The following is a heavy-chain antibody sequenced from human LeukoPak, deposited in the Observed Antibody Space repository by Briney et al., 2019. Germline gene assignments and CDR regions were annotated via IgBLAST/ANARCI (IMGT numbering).Heavy chain of an antibody. CDR3: ARRYYGSGSFDY. D-gene: IGHD3-10*01. J-gene: IGHJ4*02. V-gene: IGHV4-39*01. CDR2: IYYSGST. Sequence: PETPSLTCTVSGGSISSSSYYWGWIRQPPGKGLEWIGSIYYSGSTHYYPSLKSRVTISVDTSKNQSSLKLSSVTAADTAVYYCARRYYGSGSFDYWARKPWSPSPQ. CDR1: GGSISSSSYY.